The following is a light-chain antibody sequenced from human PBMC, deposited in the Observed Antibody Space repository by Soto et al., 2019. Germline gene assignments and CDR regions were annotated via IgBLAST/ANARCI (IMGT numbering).Light chain of an antibody. CDR3: TSYTSISTLHVV. Sequence: QSALTQPASVSGSPGQTITFSCTGTSSDVGAYNYVSWYQQHPGKAPKLIIFEVSNRPSGVSNRFSGSKSGNTASLTISELQAEDEADYYCTSYTSISTLHVVFGGGTKLTVL. CDR2: EVS. V-gene: IGLV2-14*01. J-gene: IGLJ2*01. CDR1: SSDVGAYNY.